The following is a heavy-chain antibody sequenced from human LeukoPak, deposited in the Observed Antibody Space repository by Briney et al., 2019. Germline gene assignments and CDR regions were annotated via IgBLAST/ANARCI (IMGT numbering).Heavy chain of an antibody. Sequence: SETLSLTCTVSGDSISTYYWSWIRQPPGKGLEWIGYIYYSASTNYNPSLKSTNYNPSLKSRVTISVDTSKNQFSLNLSSVTAADTAVYYCARSWGYYDILTGYLGRFDFDYWGQGTLVTVSS. CDR3: ARSWGYYDILTGYLGRFDFDY. D-gene: IGHD3-9*01. V-gene: IGHV4-59*01. CDR2: IYYSASTNYNPSLKST. J-gene: IGHJ4*02. CDR1: GDSISTYY.